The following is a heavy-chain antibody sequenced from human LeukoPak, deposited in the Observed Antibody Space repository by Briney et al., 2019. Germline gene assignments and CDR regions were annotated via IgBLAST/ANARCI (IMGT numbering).Heavy chain of an antibody. CDR2: IYYSGST. CDR1: GGSISGSSYY. V-gene: IGHV4-39*01. CDR3: ASLYSSSWYFFDY. Sequence: PSETLSLTCTVSGGSISGSSYYWGWIRQPPGKGLEWIGSIYYSGSTYYNPSLKSRVTISVDTSKNQFSLKLSSVTAADTAVYYCASLYSSSWYFFDYWGQGTLVTVSS. D-gene: IGHD6-13*01. J-gene: IGHJ4*02.